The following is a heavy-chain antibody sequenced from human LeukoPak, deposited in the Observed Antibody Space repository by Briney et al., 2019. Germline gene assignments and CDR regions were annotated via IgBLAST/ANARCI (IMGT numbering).Heavy chain of an antibody. J-gene: IGHJ4*02. CDR3: TRGGRYTSYYWQY. Sequence: GGSLRLSCVASELIFSDFCMTWVRHSRGKGLEWVATIKKDGSEKYYVDSVKGRFTISRDNAENTVYLHMNSLRAEDTAVYYCTRGGRYTSYYWQYWGLGTLVTVSS. CDR1: ELIFSDFC. CDR2: IKKDGSEK. V-gene: IGHV3-7*01. D-gene: IGHD4-11*01.